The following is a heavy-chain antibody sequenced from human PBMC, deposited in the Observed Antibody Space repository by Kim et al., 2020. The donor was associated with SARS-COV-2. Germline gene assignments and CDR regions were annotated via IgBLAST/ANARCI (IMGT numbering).Heavy chain of an antibody. CDR1: GGSISSSSYY. CDR2: IYYSGST. V-gene: IGHV4-39*01. J-gene: IGHJ6*03. CDR3: ARHLRDEGNYYYYMDV. Sequence: SETLSLTCTVSGGSISSSSYYWGWIRQPPGKGLEWIGSIYYSGSTYYNPSLKSRVTISVDTSKNQFSLKLSSVTAADTAVYYCARHLRDEGNYYYYMDVWGKGTTVTVSS. D-gene: IGHD4-17*01.